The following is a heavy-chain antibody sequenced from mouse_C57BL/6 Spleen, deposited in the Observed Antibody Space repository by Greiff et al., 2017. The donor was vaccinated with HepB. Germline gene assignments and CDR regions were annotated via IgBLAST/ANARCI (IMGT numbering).Heavy chain of an antibody. CDR1: GYTFTSYW. D-gene: IGHD2-5*01. CDR3: ARCDYSNYEGYVDV. CDR2: IYPGSGST. Sequence: QVQLPQPGAELVKPGASVKMSCQASGYTFTSYWITWVKQRPGQGLEWIGDIYPGSGSTNNNEKFKSKATLTVDTSSSTAYMQPSSLTSEDSAVYYCARCDYSNYEGYVDVWGTGTTVTVSS. V-gene: IGHV1-55*01. J-gene: IGHJ1*03.